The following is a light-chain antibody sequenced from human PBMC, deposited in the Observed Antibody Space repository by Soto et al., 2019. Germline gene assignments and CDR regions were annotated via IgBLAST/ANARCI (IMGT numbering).Light chain of an antibody. V-gene: IGKV1-9*01. CDR2: RAS. J-gene: IGKJ4*01. Sequence: IQLTQSPSFLSASVGDRVTITCRASQDINRYVAWYQQKSGQAPNLLIYRASNLQRGVPSRFSGSGSGTDFTLTISNLQPEDFATYHCQQVDSYPLTFSGGTRLEIK. CDR1: QDINRY. CDR3: QQVDSYPLT.